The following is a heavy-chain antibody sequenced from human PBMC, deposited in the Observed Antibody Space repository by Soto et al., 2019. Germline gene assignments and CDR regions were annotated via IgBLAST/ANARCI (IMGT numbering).Heavy chain of an antibody. CDR3: ATRRGRRVHDF. CDR2: INHSGST. D-gene: IGHD3-10*01. J-gene: IGHJ4*02. Sequence: PSETLSLTCAVYGGSFSGYYWSWIRQPPGKGLEWIGEINHSGSTNYNPSLKSRVTISVDTSKNQFSLKLSSVTAADTAVYYCATRRGRRVHDFWGQGTLVTVSA. CDR1: GGSFSGYY. V-gene: IGHV4-34*01.